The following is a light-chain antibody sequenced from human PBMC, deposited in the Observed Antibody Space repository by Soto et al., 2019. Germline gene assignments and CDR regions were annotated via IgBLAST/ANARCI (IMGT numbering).Light chain of an antibody. J-gene: IGKJ2*01. CDR2: DAS. Sequence: IVMTQSPATLSVSPGESATLSCRASQSISSNLAWYQQKPGQAPRLLIYDASNRATGIPARFSGSGSGTDFTLTISSLEPEDFAVYYCQQRSNWPTFGQGTKLEIK. V-gene: IGKV3-11*01. CDR3: QQRSNWPT. CDR1: QSISSN.